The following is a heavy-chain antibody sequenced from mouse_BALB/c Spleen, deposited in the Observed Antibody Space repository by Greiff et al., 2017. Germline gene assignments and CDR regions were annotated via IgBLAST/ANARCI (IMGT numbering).Heavy chain of an antibody. Sequence: QVQLQQSGAELMKPGASVKISCKATGYTFSSYWIEWVKQRPGHGLEWIGEILPGSGSTNNNEKFKGKATFTADTSSNTAYMQLSSLTSEDSAVYYCARGSLLRLRYFDYWGQGTTLTVSS. J-gene: IGHJ2*01. CDR3: ARGSLLRLRYFDY. CDR2: ILPGSGST. V-gene: IGHV1-9*01. D-gene: IGHD1-2*01. CDR1: GYTFSSYW.